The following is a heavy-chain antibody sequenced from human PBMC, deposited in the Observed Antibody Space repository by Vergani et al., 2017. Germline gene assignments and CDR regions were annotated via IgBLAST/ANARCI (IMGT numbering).Heavy chain of an antibody. V-gene: IGHV1-69*01. Sequence: QVQLVQSGAEVKKPGSSVKVSCKASGGTFSSYAISWVRQAPGQGLEWMGGIIPIFGTANYAQKFQGRVTITADESTSTADMELSSLRSEDTAVYYCARGDNYDILTGYPISYYYYYYMDVWGKGTTVTVSS. CDR1: GGTFSSYA. J-gene: IGHJ6*03. D-gene: IGHD3-9*01. CDR2: IIPIFGTA. CDR3: ARGDNYDILTGYPISYYYYYYMDV.